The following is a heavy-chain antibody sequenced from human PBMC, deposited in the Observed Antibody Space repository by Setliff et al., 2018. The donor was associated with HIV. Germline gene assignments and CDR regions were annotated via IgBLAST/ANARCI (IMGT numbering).Heavy chain of an antibody. CDR1: GGSINNHY. CDR3: ARRSIVGVTRGFYYYGLDV. V-gene: IGHV4-4*09. J-gene: IGHJ6*02. Sequence: PSETLSLTCTVSGGSINNHYWYWIRQPPGKGLEWIGYIYISGTTNYNPSLKNRVTMSLDTSKTQVSLRLTSATAADTAVYYCARRSIVGVTRGFYYYGLDVWGQGTTVTVSS. CDR2: IYISGTT. D-gene: IGHD1-26*01.